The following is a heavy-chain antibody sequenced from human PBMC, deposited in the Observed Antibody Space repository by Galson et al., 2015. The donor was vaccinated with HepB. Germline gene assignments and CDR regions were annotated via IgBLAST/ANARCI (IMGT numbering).Heavy chain of an antibody. J-gene: IGHJ5*02. CDR2: INTGNGNT. CDR1: GYTFTTYA. Sequence: SVKVSCKASGYTFTTYAIQWVRQAPGQRLEWMGWINTGNGNTKYSQKFQGRVTITRDTSATTAYMELSSLRSEDTAIYYCAKAFKEALVPNWFDPWGQGTLVTVSS. D-gene: IGHD3-9*01. V-gene: IGHV1-3*04. CDR3: AKAFKEALVPNWFDP.